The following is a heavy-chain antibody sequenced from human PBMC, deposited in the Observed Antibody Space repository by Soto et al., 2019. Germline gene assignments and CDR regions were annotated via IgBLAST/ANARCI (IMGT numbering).Heavy chain of an antibody. V-gene: IGHV4-59*06. Sequence: QVQLQESGPGLVKPSETLSLTCTVSGGSISSYYWSWIRQPPGKGLEWIGYIYYSGSTYYNPSLKSRVTISVDTSKNQFSLKLSSVTAADTAVYYCARPPKGLDAFDIWGQGTMVTVSS. CDR1: GGSISSYY. CDR2: IYYSGST. J-gene: IGHJ3*02. CDR3: ARPPKGLDAFDI.